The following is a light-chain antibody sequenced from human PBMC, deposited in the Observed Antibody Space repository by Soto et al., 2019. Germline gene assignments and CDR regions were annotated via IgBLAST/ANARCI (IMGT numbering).Light chain of an antibody. CDR1: QSVSSNS. V-gene: IGKV3-20*01. J-gene: IGKJ1*01. Sequence: EIVLTQSPGTLSLSPGEGATLSCRASQSVSSNSLAWYRRNPGQPPSLLFYGTSTRATDIPRRFSGSGSGTDFTLTITRLEPEDFAVYFCQQYGDSPPTFGQGTKVEVK. CDR2: GTS. CDR3: QQYGDSPPT.